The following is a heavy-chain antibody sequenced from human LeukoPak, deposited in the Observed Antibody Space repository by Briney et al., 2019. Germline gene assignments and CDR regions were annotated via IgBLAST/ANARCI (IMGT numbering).Heavy chain of an antibody. CDR2: MRSGGTSK. CDR1: GFSLTTYG. CDR3: AKDRPIKGGFDP. J-gene: IGHJ5*02. D-gene: IGHD3-16*01. Sequence: PGGSLRLSCVASGFSLTTYGMLWVRQAPGKGLQWVAFMRSGGTSKYYGDSVEGRFTISRDNSKSTLYLLMNSLSAEDTGIYYCAKDRPIKGGFDPWGQGTPVTVSS. V-gene: IGHV3-30*02.